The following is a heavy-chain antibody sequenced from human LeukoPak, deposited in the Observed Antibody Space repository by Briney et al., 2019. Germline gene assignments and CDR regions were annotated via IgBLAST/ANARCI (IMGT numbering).Heavy chain of an antibody. V-gene: IGHV3-30*18. J-gene: IGHJ4*02. Sequence: GGSLRLSCAASGFTFSSYGMHWVRQAPGKGLEWVAVISYDGSNKYYADSVKGRFTISRDNSKNTLYLQMNSLRAEDTAVYYCAKVTKAEVGATPNDFDYWGQGTLVTVSS. CDR1: GFTFSSYG. CDR2: ISYDGSNK. CDR3: AKVTKAEVGATPNDFDY. D-gene: IGHD1-26*01.